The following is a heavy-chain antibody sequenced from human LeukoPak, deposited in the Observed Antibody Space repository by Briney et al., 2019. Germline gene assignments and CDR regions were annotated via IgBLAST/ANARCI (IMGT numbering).Heavy chain of an antibody. CDR2: IRSKANSYAT. CDR3: TRSHYYDGSGYPTLIDY. Sequence: GGSPRLSCAASGFTFSGSAMHWVRQASGKGLEWVGRIRSKANSYATAYAASVKGRFTISRDDSKNTAYLQMNSLKTEDTAVYYCTRSHYYDGSGYPTLIDYWGQGTLVTVSS. J-gene: IGHJ4*02. CDR1: GFTFSGSA. D-gene: IGHD3-22*01. V-gene: IGHV3-73*01.